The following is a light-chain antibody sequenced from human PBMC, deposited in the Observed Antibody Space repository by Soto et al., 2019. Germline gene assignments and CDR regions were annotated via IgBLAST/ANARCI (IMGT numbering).Light chain of an antibody. V-gene: IGKV3-20*01. CDR1: RDVYINA. CDR3: QQYGASPFT. CDR2: GAS. Sequence: VVLTQSPATLSLSPGEPATLSCRASRDVYINALAWYQQKPGRTPTLLIYGASTRVTGIPDRFSATGSGTEFSLTISSVEPEDFAVYYCQQYGASPFTFGPGTRVEI. J-gene: IGKJ3*01.